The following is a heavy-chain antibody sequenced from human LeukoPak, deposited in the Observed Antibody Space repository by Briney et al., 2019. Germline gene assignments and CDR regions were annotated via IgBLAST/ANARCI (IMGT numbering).Heavy chain of an antibody. CDR1: GFTFSTYG. D-gene: IGHD6-13*01. CDR3: ARDLYSRTLDH. J-gene: IGHJ4*02. V-gene: IGHV3-33*01. Sequence: GRSLRLSCAASGFTFSTYGFHWVRQAPGKGLEWVAVIWYDGRSKYYADSVKGRFTTSRDNSKNTVYLQMNSLRDEDTAVYYCARDLYSRTLDHWGQGTLVTASS. CDR2: IWYDGRSK.